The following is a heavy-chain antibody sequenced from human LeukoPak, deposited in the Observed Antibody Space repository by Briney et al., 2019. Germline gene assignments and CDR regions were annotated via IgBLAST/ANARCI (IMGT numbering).Heavy chain of an antibody. CDR2: IYYSGST. Sequence: SETLSLTCTVSGGSISSYYWSWIRQPPGKGLEWSGYIYYSGSTNYNPSLKSRVTISVDTSKNQFSLKLSSVTAADTAVYYCASGVFGPGPYYFDYWGQGTLVTVSS. D-gene: IGHD3-10*01. V-gene: IGHV4-59*01. CDR1: GGSISSYY. J-gene: IGHJ4*02. CDR3: ASGVFGPGPYYFDY.